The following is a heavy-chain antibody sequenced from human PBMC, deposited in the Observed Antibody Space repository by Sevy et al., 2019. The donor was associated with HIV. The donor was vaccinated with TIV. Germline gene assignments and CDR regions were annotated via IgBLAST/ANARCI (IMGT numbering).Heavy chain of an antibody. CDR3: ARRVRSDDAFDI. CDR1: GFTFSSYS. Sequence: GGSLRLSCAASGFTFSSYSMNWVRQAPGKGLEWVSYISSSGRTIYYADSVKGRFTISRDNAKNSLYLQMNSLRAEDTAMYYCARRVRSDDAFDIWGQGTMVTVSS. CDR2: ISSSGRTI. D-gene: IGHD6-13*01. J-gene: IGHJ3*02. V-gene: IGHV3-48*01.